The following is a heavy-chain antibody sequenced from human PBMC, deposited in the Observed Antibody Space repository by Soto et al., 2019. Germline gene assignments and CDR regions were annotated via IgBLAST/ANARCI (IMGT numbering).Heavy chain of an antibody. V-gene: IGHV5-10-1*01. CDR1: GYTFTTFW. CDR3: AGIYCTTTTCASWFDP. CDR2: IDPGDTYA. Sequence: GESLKISCTGFGYTFTTFWISWVRQMPGKGLEWMGRIDPGDTYATYSPAFQGHVTISADKATSTAYLQWSSLKASDTAMYFCAGIYCTTTTCASWFDPWGQGTLVTVSS. D-gene: IGHD2-2*01. J-gene: IGHJ5*02.